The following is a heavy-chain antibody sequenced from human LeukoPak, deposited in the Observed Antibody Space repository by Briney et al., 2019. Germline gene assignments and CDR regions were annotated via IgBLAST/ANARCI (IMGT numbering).Heavy chain of an antibody. D-gene: IGHD2-8*01. J-gene: IGHJ4*02. Sequence: SETLSLTCTVSGGSISSSTYYWGWIRQPPGQGLVWIGSIYYSGSTYYNPSLKSRVTISVDSSRTQFSLNLSSVTAADTAVYYCARIQYCTNGVCYSYFVYGGERTLLTVSS. CDR3: ARIQYCTNGVCYSYFVY. CDR1: GGSISSSTYY. CDR2: IYYSGST. V-gene: IGHV4-39*01.